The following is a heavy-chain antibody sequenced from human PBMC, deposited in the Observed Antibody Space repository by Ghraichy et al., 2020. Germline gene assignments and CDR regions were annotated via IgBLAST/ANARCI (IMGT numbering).Heavy chain of an antibody. Sequence: SETLSLTCAVSGGSFSGYYWSWIRQPPGKGLEWIGEINHSGSTNYNPSLKSRVTISVDTSKNQFSLKLSSVTAADTAVYYCARGRRENPMIVVVIDAPRFDYWRQGTLVSVSS. D-gene: IGHD3-22*01. J-gene: IGHJ4*02. V-gene: IGHV4-34*01. CDR2: INHSGST. CDR1: GGSFSGYY. CDR3: ARGRRENPMIVVVIDAPRFDY.